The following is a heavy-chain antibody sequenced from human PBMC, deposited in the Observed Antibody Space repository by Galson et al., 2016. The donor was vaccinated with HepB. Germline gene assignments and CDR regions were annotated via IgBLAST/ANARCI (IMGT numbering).Heavy chain of an antibody. D-gene: IGHD1/OR15-1a*01. Sequence: SLRLSCAAAGFRFSSYGMSWVRQAPGKGLEWVSHISGSGVTYYADSVKGRFTISRGDSMNTLYLQMNGLRADDTAVYYCAKGKWSWNTCFDSWGQGALVIVSS. CDR3: AKGKWSWNTCFDS. V-gene: IGHV3-23*01. CDR2: ISGSGVT. CDR1: GFRFSSYG. J-gene: IGHJ4*02.